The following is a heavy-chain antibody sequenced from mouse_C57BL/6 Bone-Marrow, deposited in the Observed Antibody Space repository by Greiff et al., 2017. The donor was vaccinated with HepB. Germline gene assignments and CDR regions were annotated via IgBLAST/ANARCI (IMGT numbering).Heavy chain of an antibody. CDR3: ARGGYGIGAMDY. Sequence: EVKLMESGPELVKPGASVKISCKASGYSFTDYNMNWVKQSNGKSLEWIGVINPNYGTTSYNQKFKGKATLTVDQSSSTAYMQLNSLTSEDSAVYYCARGGYGIGAMDYWGQGTSVTVSS. V-gene: IGHV1-39*01. J-gene: IGHJ4*01. CDR1: GYSFTDYN. CDR2: INPNYGTT. D-gene: IGHD2-2*01.